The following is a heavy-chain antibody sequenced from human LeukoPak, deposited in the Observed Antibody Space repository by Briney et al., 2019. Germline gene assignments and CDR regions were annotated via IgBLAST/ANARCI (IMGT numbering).Heavy chain of an antibody. D-gene: IGHD3-22*01. CDR3: ARALYDSSGYHAYYYYYYMDV. CDR1: GGSVSGYY. Sequence: PSETLSRTCAVYGGSVSGYYWSWIRQPPGKGLEWIGEINLSGSTNYNPSLKSRVTISVDTSKNQFSLKLSSVTAADTAVYYCARALYDSSGYHAYYYYYYMDVWGKGTTVTVSS. CDR2: INLSGST. J-gene: IGHJ6*03. V-gene: IGHV4-34*01.